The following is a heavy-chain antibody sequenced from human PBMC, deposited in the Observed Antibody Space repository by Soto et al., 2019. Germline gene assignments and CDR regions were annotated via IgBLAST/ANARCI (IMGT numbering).Heavy chain of an antibody. CDR1: GLTTSTYW. CDR2: IKPDGTER. CDR3: VTGDHADY. J-gene: IGHJ4*02. V-gene: IGHV3-7*03. D-gene: IGHD3-10*01. Sequence: EVQLVESGGALVRPGESLRLSCAASGLTTSTYWMGWFRQAPGRGLEWVATIKPDGTERYYMDSLKGRFTISRDNAINSLYLQMSSLRAEETAVYFCVTGDHADYWGQGALVTVS.